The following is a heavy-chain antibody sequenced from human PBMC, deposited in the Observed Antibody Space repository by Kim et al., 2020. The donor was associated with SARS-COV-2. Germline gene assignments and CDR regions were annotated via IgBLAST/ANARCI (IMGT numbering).Heavy chain of an antibody. D-gene: IGHD6-13*01. CDR3: ARAAAGMWYFDL. Sequence: YAISEKGRCTITRDNSKTTLCLQMNSLRAEDTAVYYCARAAAGMWYFDLWGRGTLVTVSS. J-gene: IGHJ2*01. V-gene: IGHV3-23*01.